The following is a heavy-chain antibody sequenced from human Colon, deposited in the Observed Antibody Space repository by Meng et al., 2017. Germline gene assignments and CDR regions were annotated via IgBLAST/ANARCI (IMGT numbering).Heavy chain of an antibody. V-gene: IGHV1-18*01. D-gene: IGHD6-13*01. CDR1: GYTFTNYG. CDR3: ARDQSRTSSWYPDY. J-gene: IGHJ4*02. CDR2: ISAYSGNT. Sequence: QVHLVKSGAEVKKPGASVKVSCKASGYTFTNYGVSWVRQAPGQGLEWMGWISAYSGNTNYVQKLQDRVTMTTDTSTSTAYMELRSLRSDDTAVYYCARDQSRTSSWYPDYWGQGTLVTVSS.